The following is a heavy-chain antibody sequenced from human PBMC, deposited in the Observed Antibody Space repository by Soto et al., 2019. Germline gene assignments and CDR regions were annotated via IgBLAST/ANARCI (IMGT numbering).Heavy chain of an antibody. J-gene: IGHJ4*02. Sequence: PGGSLRLSCAASGFTFSNYAMNWVRQAPGQGLEWVSYISTSSAVHHADSVKGRFIVSRDNAKNTLYLQMNSLRAEDTAVYYCARNYYDSGGGFDYWGQGTLVTVSS. CDR3: ARNYYDSGGGFDY. D-gene: IGHD3-22*01. V-gene: IGHV3-48*01. CDR2: ISTSSAV. CDR1: GFTFSNYA.